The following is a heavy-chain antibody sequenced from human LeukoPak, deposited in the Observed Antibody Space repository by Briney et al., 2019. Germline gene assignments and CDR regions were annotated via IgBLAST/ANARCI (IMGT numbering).Heavy chain of an antibody. CDR2: IYTSGST. D-gene: IGHD5-18*01. CDR3: AREGGYSYGDAPLHFDY. CDR1: GGSISSGSYY. Sequence: PSETLSLTCTVSGGSISSGSYYWSWIRQPAGKGLEWIGRIYTSGSTNYNPSLKSRVTISVDTSKNQFSLKLTSVTAADTAVFYCAREGGYSYGDAPLHFDYWGQGTLVNVPS. V-gene: IGHV4-61*02. J-gene: IGHJ4*02.